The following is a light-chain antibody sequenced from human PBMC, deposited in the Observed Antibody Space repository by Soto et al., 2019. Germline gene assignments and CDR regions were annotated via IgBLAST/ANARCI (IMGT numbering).Light chain of an antibody. CDR2: NYT. CDR1: NSNIGADYG. CDR3: RSFDSSLTGPI. J-gene: IGLJ2*01. Sequence: QSVLTQPPSVSGAPGQRVPISCTGSNSNIGADYGVHWYQQFPGTAPKLLISNYTNRPSGVPDRFSGSRSGSSASLAITGLQSEDEADYYCRSFDSSLTGPILGVGTKLTVL. V-gene: IGLV1-40*01.